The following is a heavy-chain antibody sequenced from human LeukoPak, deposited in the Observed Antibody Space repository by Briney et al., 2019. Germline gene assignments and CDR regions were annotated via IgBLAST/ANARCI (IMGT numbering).Heavy chain of an antibody. CDR2: IIPIFGTA. D-gene: IGHD2-8*01. CDR1: GGTFSSYA. CDR3: AREGGYCTIGVCQYYFDY. J-gene: IGHJ4*02. Sequence: SVKVSCKASGGTFSSYAISWVRQAPGQGLEWMGGIIPIFGTANYAQKFQGRVTITADESTSTAYMELSSLRSEDTAVYYCAREGGYCTIGVCQYYFDYWGQGTLVTVSS. V-gene: IGHV1-69*13.